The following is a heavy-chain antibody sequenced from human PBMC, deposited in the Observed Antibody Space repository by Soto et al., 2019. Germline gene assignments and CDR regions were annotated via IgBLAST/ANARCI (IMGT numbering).Heavy chain of an antibody. CDR3: AREGGDSSGWYYYYGMDV. J-gene: IGHJ6*02. D-gene: IGHD6-19*01. Sequence: GGSLRLSCAASGFTFSSYAMHWVRQAPGKGLEWVAVISYDGSNKYYADSVKGRFTISRDNSKNTLYLQMNSLRAEDTAVYYCAREGGDSSGWYYYYGMDVWGQGTTVTVSS. CDR2: ISYDGSNK. V-gene: IGHV3-30-3*01. CDR1: GFTFSSYA.